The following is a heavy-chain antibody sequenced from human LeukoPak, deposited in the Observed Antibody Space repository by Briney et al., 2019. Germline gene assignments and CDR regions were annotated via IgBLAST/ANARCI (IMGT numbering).Heavy chain of an antibody. CDR3: ARRSLWFGESDAFDI. Sequence: GGSLRLSCAASGFTFSSYWMHWVRQAPGKGLVWVSRINSDGSSTSYADSVKSRFTISRDNAKNTLYLQMNSLRAEDTAVYYCARRSLWFGESDAFDIWGQGTMVTVSS. CDR1: GFTFSSYW. CDR2: INSDGSST. V-gene: IGHV3-74*01. D-gene: IGHD3-10*01. J-gene: IGHJ3*02.